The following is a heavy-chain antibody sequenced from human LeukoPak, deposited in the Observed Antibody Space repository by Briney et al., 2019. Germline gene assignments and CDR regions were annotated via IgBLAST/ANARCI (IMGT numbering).Heavy chain of an antibody. J-gene: IGHJ3*02. D-gene: IGHD3-22*01. CDR3: ARSYYDSSGYRLAAFDI. CDR2: IYHSGST. CDR1: GYSISSGYY. Sequence: SETLSLTCAVSGYSISSGYYWGWIRQPPGKGLEWIGSIYHSGSTYYNPSLKSRVTISVDTSKNQLSLKLSSVTAADTAVYYCARSYYDSSGYRLAAFDIWGQGTMVTVSS. V-gene: IGHV4-38-2*01.